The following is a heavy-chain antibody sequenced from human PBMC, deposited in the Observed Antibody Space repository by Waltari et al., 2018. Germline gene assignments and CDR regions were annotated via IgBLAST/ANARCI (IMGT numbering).Heavy chain of an antibody. V-gene: IGHV1-18*01. CDR3: AREEDYYYDGMDV. CDR2: ISADKGNR. J-gene: IGHJ6*02. CDR1: GYTFTSYD. Sequence: QVQLVQSGAEVKKPGASVKVSCKASGYTFTSYDINWVRQATGQGLEWMGWISADKGNRNYAQKLEGRVTMTTDTSTRTAYMELRNLRSDDTAVYYCAREEDYYYDGMDVWGQGTTVNVSS.